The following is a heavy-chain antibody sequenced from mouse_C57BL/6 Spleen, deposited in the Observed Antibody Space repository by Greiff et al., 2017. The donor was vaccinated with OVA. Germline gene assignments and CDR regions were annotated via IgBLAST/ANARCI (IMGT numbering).Heavy chain of an antibody. V-gene: IGHV5-4*01. J-gene: IGHJ3*01. D-gene: IGHD1-1*01. CDR3: ARDSNYYYGSPSWFAY. CDR1: GFTFSSYA. CDR2: ISDGGSYT. Sequence: EVQVVESGGGLVKPGGSLKLSCAASGFTFSSYAMSWVRQTPEKRLEWVATISDGGSYTYYPDNVKGRFTISRDNAKNNLYLQMSHLKSEDTAMYYCARDSNYYYGSPSWFAYWGQGTLVTVSA.